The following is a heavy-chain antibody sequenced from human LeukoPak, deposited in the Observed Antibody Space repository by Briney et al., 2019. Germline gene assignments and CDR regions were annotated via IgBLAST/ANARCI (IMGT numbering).Heavy chain of an antibody. J-gene: IGHJ4*02. CDR3: ARYAYGSGPFDY. V-gene: IGHV4-59*01. CDR2: IYYSGNT. D-gene: IGHD6-19*01. CDR1: GGSISSYY. Sequence: SETLSLTCTVSGGSISSYYWSWIRQPPGKGLEWIGYIYYSGNTNYNPSLKSRVTISVDTSKNQFFLQLNSVTAADTAVYYCARYAYGSGPFDYWGQGTLITVSS.